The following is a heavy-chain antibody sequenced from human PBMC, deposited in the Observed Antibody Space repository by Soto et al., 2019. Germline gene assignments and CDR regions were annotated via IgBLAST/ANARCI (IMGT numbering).Heavy chain of an antibody. J-gene: IGHJ4*02. CDR1: GYTFTSYG. CDR3: ARDARGYSGCDDFDY. D-gene: IGHD5-12*01. Sequence: GASVKVSCKASGYTFTSYGISWVRQAPGQGLEWMGWISAYNGNTNYAQKLQGRVTMTTDTSTSTAYMELRSLRSDDTAVYYCARDARGYSGCDDFDYWGQGTLVTVSS. CDR2: ISAYNGNT. V-gene: IGHV1-18*01.